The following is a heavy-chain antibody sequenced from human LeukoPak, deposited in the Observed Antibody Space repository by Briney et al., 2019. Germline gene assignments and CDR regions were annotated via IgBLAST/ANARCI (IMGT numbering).Heavy chain of an antibody. CDR3: AKGSSSSRPYYFDY. D-gene: IGHD6-13*01. CDR2: ITDSSTST. V-gene: IGHV3-23*01. CDR1: GFTFNNYV. Sequence: GGSLRLSCAASGFTFNNYVMNWVRQAPGKGLEWVSAITDSSTSTYYADSVKGRLTISRRNSKNTLYLQMNSLRAEDTAVYYCAKGSSSSRPYYFDYWGQGTLVTVSS. J-gene: IGHJ4*02.